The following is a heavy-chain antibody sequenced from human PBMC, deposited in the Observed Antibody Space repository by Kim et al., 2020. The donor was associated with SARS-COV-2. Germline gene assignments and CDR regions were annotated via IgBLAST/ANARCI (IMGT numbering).Heavy chain of an antibody. CDR1: GGSFSGYY. Sequence: SETLSLTCAVYGGSFSGYYWSWIRQPPGKGLEWIGEINHSGSTNYNPSLKSRVTISVDTSKNQFSLKLSSVTAADTAVYYCARGTMVRGVDFDYWGQGTL. CDR2: INHSGST. D-gene: IGHD3-10*01. J-gene: IGHJ4*02. V-gene: IGHV4-34*01. CDR3: ARGTMVRGVDFDY.